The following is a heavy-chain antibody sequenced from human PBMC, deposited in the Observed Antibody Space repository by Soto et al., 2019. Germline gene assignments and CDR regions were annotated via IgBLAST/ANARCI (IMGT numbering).Heavy chain of an antibody. V-gene: IGHV1-3*01. D-gene: IGHD3-22*01. CDR2: INAGNGHT. Sequence: GPPVKVSCKASGYTFTSYGIHWLRQAPGQRLEWMGWINAGNGHTDYSQKFQGRVTITRDTSANTGYIELSSLTSEDTAVYYCARSLDSGGYTAFDSWGQGTMVTVSS. J-gene: IGHJ3*02. CDR3: ARSLDSGGYTAFDS. CDR1: GYTFTSYG.